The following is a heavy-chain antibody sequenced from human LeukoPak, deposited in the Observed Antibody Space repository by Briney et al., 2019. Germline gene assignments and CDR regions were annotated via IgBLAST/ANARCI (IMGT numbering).Heavy chain of an antibody. Sequence: GRSLRLSCAASGFTFDDYAMHWVRQAPGKGLEWVSGISWNSGSIGYADSVKGRFTISRDNAKNSLYLQMNSLRAEDTAVYYCARDRTGQQPYPYYYYYGMDVWGQGTTVTVSS. V-gene: IGHV3-9*01. CDR1: GFTFDDYA. D-gene: IGHD6-13*01. CDR3: ARDRTGQQPYPYYYYYGMDV. CDR2: ISWNSGSI. J-gene: IGHJ6*02.